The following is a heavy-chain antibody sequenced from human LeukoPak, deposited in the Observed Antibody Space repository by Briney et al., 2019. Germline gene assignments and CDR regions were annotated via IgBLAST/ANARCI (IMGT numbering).Heavy chain of an antibody. CDR1: GFTFSSFW. CDR2: IKQDGSEK. J-gene: IGHJ4*02. CDR3: ARGLSPYSSGLPVP. V-gene: IGHV3-7*01. Sequence: PGGSLRLSCAASGFTFSSFWMSWVRQAPGKGLEWVANIKQDGSEKYYVDSVKGRFTISRDNAKNSLYLQMNSLRAEDTAVYYCARGLSPYSSGLPVPGGQGTLVTVSS. D-gene: IGHD6-19*01.